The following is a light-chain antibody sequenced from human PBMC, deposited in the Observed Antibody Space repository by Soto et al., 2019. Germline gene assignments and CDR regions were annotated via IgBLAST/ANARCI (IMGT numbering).Light chain of an antibody. Sequence: IVVTQKPGTLCRSPGERGTLSFRASQSVSSYLAWYQQKPGQAPRLLIYDASTRATGIPARFSGSGSGTEFTLTSSSLQSEDFAGYYCQQYNILRTFGQGTKVDIK. CDR3: QQYNILRT. CDR1: QSVSSY. CDR2: DAS. V-gene: IGKV3-15*01. J-gene: IGKJ1*01.